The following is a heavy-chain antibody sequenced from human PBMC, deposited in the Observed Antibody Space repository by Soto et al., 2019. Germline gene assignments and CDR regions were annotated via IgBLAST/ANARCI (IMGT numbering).Heavy chain of an antibody. D-gene: IGHD3-10*01. CDR3: TRVQLYGSGRKAHLDY. Sequence: GGSLRLSCSASGFTFGDYAMSWFRQAPGKGLEWVGFIRSKAYGGTTEYAASVKGRFTISRDDSKSIAYLQMNSLKTEDTAVYYCTRVQLYGSGRKAHLDYWGQGTLVTVSS. V-gene: IGHV3-49*03. CDR2: IRSKAYGGTT. J-gene: IGHJ4*02. CDR1: GFTFGDYA.